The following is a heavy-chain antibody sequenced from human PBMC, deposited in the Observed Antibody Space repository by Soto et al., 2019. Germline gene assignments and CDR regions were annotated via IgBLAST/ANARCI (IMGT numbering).Heavy chain of an antibody. CDR1: GFTFSSYA. J-gene: IGHJ6*02. D-gene: IGHD6-13*01. CDR3: AKVALGSSWYMRDYYYGMDV. V-gene: IGHV3-23*01. Sequence: SGGSLRLSCAASGFTFSSYAMSWVRQAPGKGLEWVSAISGSGGSTYYADSVKGRFTISRDNSKNTLYLQMNSLRAEDTALYYCAKVALGSSWYMRDYYYGMDVWGQGTTVTVSS. CDR2: ISGSGGST.